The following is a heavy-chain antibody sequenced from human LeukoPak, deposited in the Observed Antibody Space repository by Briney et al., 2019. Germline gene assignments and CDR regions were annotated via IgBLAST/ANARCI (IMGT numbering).Heavy chain of an antibody. CDR3: AREVREYDFWSGYSYYYYYGMDV. Sequence: GASPRLSCAASGFTFSSYAMHWVRQAPGKGLEWVAVISYDGSNKYYADSVKGRFTISRDNSKNTLYLQMNSLKTEDTAVYYCAREVREYDFWSGYSYYYYYGMDVWGQGTTVTVSS. V-gene: IGHV3-30-3*01. CDR2: ISYDGSNK. D-gene: IGHD3-3*01. J-gene: IGHJ6*02. CDR1: GFTFSSYA.